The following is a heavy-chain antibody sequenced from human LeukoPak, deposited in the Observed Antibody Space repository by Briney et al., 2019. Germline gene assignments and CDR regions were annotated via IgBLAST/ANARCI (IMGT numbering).Heavy chain of an antibody. CDR1: GFTFSSYD. D-gene: IGHD5-18*01. V-gene: IGHV3-30*18. J-gene: IGHJ6*02. CDR3: ANDPSGDSFGSYGMDV. CDR2: ISYDGSNK. Sequence: PGGSLRLSCAASGFTFSSYDMHCVRQAPGKGLEWVAVISYDGSNKYYAASVKGRFTISRDNSKNTLYLQMNSRRPEDTAVYYCANDPSGDSFGSYGMDVWGQGTTVTVSS.